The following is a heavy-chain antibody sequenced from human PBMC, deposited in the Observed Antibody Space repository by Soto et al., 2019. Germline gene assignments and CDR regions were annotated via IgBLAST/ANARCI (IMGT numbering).Heavy chain of an antibody. CDR2: ISSSGSTI. J-gene: IGHJ3*02. V-gene: IGHV3-11*01. CDR3: ARPRKGYCSGGSCSRDAFDI. D-gene: IGHD2-15*01. CDR1: GFTFSDYY. Sequence: GGSLRLSCAASGFTFSDYYMSWIRQAPGKGLEWVSYISSSGSTIYYADSVKGRFTISRDNAKNSLYLQMNSLRAEDTAVYYCARPRKGYCSGGSCSRDAFDIWGQGTMVTVSS.